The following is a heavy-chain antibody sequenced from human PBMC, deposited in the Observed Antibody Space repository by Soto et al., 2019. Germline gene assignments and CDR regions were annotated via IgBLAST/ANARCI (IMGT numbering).Heavy chain of an antibody. J-gene: IGHJ4*02. CDR3: ARAPSVVVVTTFDY. CDR2: IIHIFGTA. CDR1: GGTFSSYA. V-gene: IGHV1-69*13. D-gene: IGHD3-22*01. Sequence: GASVKVSCKASGGTFSSYAISWVRQAPGQGLEWMGGIIHIFGTANYAQKSQGRVTITADESTSTAYMELSSLRSEDTAVYYCARAPSVVVVTTFDYWGQGTLVTVSS.